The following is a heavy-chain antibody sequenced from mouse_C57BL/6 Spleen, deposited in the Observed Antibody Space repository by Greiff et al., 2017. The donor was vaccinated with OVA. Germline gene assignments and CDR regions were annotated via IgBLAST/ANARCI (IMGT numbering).Heavy chain of an antibody. CDR3: ARAGYYYGSSSHYFDD. D-gene: IGHD1-1*01. Sequence: QVQLQQPGAELVKPGASVKLSCKASGYTFTSYWMHWVKQRPGQGLAWIGMIHPNSGSTNYNEKFKSKATLTVDKSSSTAYMQLSSLTAEDSAVYYCARAGYYYGSSSHYFDDWGQGTTLTVSS. CDR1: GYTFTSYW. CDR2: IHPNSGST. J-gene: IGHJ2*01. V-gene: IGHV1-64*01.